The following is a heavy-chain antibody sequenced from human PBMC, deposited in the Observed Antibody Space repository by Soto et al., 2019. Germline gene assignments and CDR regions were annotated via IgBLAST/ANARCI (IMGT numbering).Heavy chain of an antibody. Sequence: GGSLRLSCAASGFTFSSYAMSWVRQAPGKGLEWVSAISGSGGSTYYADSVKGRFTISRDNSKNTLYLQMNSLRAEDTAVYYCAKGDYGYCSSTSCYEGGYYYYMDVWGKGTTVTVSS. J-gene: IGHJ6*03. CDR1: GFTFSSYA. V-gene: IGHV3-23*01. CDR3: AKGDYGYCSSTSCYEGGYYYYMDV. CDR2: ISGSGGST. D-gene: IGHD2-2*03.